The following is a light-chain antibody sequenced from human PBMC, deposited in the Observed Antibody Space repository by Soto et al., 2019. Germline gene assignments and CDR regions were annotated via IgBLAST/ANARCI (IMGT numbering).Light chain of an antibody. V-gene: IGKV3D-20*02. J-gene: IGKJ4*01. CDR1: QSVSSSY. CDR3: QQRSNWPGT. Sequence: IVLTHSAGALSLSPGERATLSCRASQSVSSSYLAWYQQKPGQAPRLLIYGASSRATGIPARFSGSGSGTDFTLTISSLEPEDFAVYYCQQRSNWPGTFGGGTKVDI. CDR2: GAS.